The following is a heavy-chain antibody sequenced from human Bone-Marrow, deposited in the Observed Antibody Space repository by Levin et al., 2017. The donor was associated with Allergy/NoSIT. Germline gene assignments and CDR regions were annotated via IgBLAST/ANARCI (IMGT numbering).Heavy chain of an antibody. J-gene: IGHJ1*01. V-gene: IGHV4-34*01. CDR1: GGSFSSYF. Sequence: ASETLSLTCAVSGGSFSSYFWNWIRQPPGKGLEWIGEINHRGGTNYNPSLKSRVTFSLDTSKNQFSLRLNSVTAADTAMYYCSRVKIIVEPAAYPLLRQWGQGTLVIVSS. D-gene: IGHD2-2*01. CDR2: INHRGGT. CDR3: SRVKIIVEPAAYPLLRQ.